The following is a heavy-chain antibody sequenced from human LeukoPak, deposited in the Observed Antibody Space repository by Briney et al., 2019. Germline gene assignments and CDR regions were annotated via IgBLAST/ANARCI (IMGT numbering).Heavy chain of an antibody. D-gene: IGHD6-13*01. CDR2: MNPNSGNT. J-gene: IGHJ4*02. CDR1: GYTFTSYD. Sequence: ASLKVSCKASGYTFTSYDINWVRQATGQGLEWMGWMNPNSGNTGYEQKLQGRVTMTRNNSISTAYMELSSLTSEDTAVYYCARGPYSSSWYEYYDYWGQGTLVTVSS. V-gene: IGHV1-8*01. CDR3: ARGPYSSSWYEYYDY.